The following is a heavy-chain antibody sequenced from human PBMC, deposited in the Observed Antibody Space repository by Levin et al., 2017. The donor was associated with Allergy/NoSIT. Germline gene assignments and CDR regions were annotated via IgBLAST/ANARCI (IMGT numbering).Heavy chain of an antibody. V-gene: IGHV3-66*01. Sequence: GGSLRLSCAASRFTVSSSYMSWVRQAPGKGLEWVSLIHSAGNTYYADSLKGRFTISTDSSQNTLFLQMTDLRPGDTAMYYCARGSQWLVRDFDNRGQGTLVTVS. CDR2: IHSAGNT. D-gene: IGHD6-19*01. CDR1: RFTVSSSY. CDR3: ARGSQWLVRDFDN. J-gene: IGHJ4*02.